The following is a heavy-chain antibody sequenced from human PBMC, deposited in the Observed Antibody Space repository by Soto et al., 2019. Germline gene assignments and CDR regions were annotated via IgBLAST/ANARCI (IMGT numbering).Heavy chain of an antibody. CDR3: ARGYCSSTSCYLPYYYYYYMDV. CDR1: GGSISSYF. Sequence: PSETLSLTCTVSGGSISSYFWSWIRQPPGKGLEWIGYIYYSGSTNYNPSLKSRVTISVDTSKNQFSLKLSSVTAADTAVYYCARGYCSSTSCYLPYYYYYYMDVWGKGTTVTVS. D-gene: IGHD2-2*01. V-gene: IGHV4-59*01. J-gene: IGHJ6*03. CDR2: IYYSGST.